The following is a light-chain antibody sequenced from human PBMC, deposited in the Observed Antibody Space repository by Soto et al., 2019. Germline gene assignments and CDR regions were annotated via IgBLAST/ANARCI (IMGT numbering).Light chain of an antibody. CDR1: SSNIGAGYD. V-gene: IGLV1-40*01. CDR2: GNT. J-gene: IGLJ1*01. CDR3: PSLDTRPSGDV. Sequence: QSVLTQPPSVSGAPGQRVTISCTGSSSNIGAGYDVHWYQQLPGTAAKLLIYGNTNRPSGVPDRFSGSKSGTSASLAITGLRPEHEADYYCPSLDTRPSGDVFATGTKLTVL.